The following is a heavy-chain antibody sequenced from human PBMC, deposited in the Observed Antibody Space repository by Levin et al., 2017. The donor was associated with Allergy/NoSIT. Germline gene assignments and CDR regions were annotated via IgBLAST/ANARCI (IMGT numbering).Heavy chain of an antibody. D-gene: IGHD1-14*01. Sequence: ASETLSLTCTVSGGSISNYYWSWLRQTPGKGLEWIGYIFYTGSTNYNPSLRGRVTILVDTSKNQFSLRLTSVTAADTAVYYCARHVPPTTFPSPFDYWGQGTLVTVSS. J-gene: IGHJ4*02. CDR1: GGSISNYY. CDR3: ARHVPPTTFPSPFDY. V-gene: IGHV4-59*08. CDR2: IFYTGST.